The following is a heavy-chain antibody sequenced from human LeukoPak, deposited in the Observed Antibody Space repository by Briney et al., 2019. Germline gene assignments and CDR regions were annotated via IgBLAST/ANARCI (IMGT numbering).Heavy chain of an antibody. CDR1: GGSISSYY. V-gene: IGHV4-59*08. J-gene: IGHJ4*02. CDR2: IYYSGST. Sequence: SETLSLTCTVSGGSISSYYWSWIRQPPGKGLEWIGYIYYSGSTNYNPSLKSRVTISVDTSKNQFSLKLSSVTAADTAVYYCASGSSPLRYSYGRYYFDYWGQGTLVTVSS. CDR3: ASGSSPLRYSYGRYYFDY. D-gene: IGHD5-18*01.